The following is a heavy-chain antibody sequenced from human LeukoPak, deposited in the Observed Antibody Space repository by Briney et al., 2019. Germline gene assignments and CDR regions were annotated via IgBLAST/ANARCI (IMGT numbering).Heavy chain of an antibody. Sequence: SETLSLTCAVYGGSFSGYYWGWIRQPPGKGLEWIGSIYHSGSTYYNPSHKSRVTISVDTSKNQFSLKLSSVTAADTAVYYCARDGGLVDTAMVTGGYYFDYWGQGTLVTVSS. CDR1: GGSFSGYY. CDR2: IYHSGST. J-gene: IGHJ4*02. V-gene: IGHV4-38-2*02. D-gene: IGHD5-18*01. CDR3: ARDGGLVDTAMVTGGYYFDY.